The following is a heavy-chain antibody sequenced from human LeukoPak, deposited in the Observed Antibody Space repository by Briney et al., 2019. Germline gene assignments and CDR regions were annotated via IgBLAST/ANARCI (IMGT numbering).Heavy chain of an antibody. CDR1: GGSFSGYY. CDR2: INHSGST. CDR3: ARDLIYYGSGRYMDV. Sequence: KPSETLSLTCAVYGGSFSGYYWSWIRQPPGKGLEWIGGINHSGSTNYNPSLKSRVTISVDTSKNQFSLKLSSVTAADTAVYYCARDLIYYGSGRYMDVWGKGTTVTVSS. D-gene: IGHD3-10*01. J-gene: IGHJ6*03. V-gene: IGHV4-34*01.